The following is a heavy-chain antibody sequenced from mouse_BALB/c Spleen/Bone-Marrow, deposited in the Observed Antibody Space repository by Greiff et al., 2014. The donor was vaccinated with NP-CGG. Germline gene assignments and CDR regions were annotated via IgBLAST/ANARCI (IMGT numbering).Heavy chain of an antibody. CDR1: GYIFTSYW. J-gene: IGHJ4*01. CDR3: AKTVNPAMDY. V-gene: IGHV1-76*01. Sequence: QVQLKDSGAELVRPGASVKLSCKTSGYIFTSYWIHWVKQRSGQGLEWIARTYPGTGSTYYNEKFKGKATLTADKSSSTAYMQLSSLKAEDASVYFCAKTVNPAMDYWGQGTSVTVSS. CDR2: TYPGTGST.